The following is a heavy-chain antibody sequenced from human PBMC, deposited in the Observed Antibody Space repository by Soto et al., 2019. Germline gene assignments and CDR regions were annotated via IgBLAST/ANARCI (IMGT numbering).Heavy chain of an antibody. Sequence: PSETLSLTCAISGGSVSSTQWWTWVRQAPGKGLEWIGHIYDGGTTYSSPSLKGRVTISADTSETQFSLKLNSVSAADTAVYYCARGPSGDKVDYWGQGIQVTVSS. D-gene: IGHD7-27*01. CDR2: IYDGGTT. J-gene: IGHJ4*02. CDR1: GGSVSSTQW. CDR3: ARGPSGDKVDY. V-gene: IGHV4-4*02.